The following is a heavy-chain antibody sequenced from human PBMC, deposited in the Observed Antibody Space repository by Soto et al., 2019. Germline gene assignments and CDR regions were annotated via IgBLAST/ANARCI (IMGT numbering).Heavy chain of an antibody. CDR1: GALFDSLT. CDR2: IIPVLDIA. J-gene: IGHJ6*03. CDR3: ARELGGYDYLYYSDSMDV. V-gene: IGHV1-69*08. D-gene: IGHD5-12*01. Sequence: QVQLVQSGAEMKKPGSSVKVSCYASGALFDSLTINWVLQAPGQGLEWMGRIIPVLDIANYAQKFPGRVTIIADKSTSTVYMELSSLTSEDTAVYYCARELGGYDYLYYSDSMDVWGEGTTVTVS.